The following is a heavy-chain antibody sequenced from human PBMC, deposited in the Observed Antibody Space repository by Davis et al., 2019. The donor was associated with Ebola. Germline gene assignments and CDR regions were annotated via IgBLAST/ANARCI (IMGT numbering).Heavy chain of an antibody. Sequence: GESLKISCAASGFTFNNYAMSWVRQAPGKGLEWVSVISGRGTTIYYADSVKGRFTISRDNSKNTLYLQMNSLRTEDTALYYCAKEVVVPAAIFGDYYYYGMDVWGQGTTVTVSS. CDR3: AKEVVVPAAIFGDYYYYGMDV. CDR1: GFTFNNYA. CDR2: ISGRGTTI. J-gene: IGHJ6*02. V-gene: IGHV3-23*01. D-gene: IGHD2-2*02.